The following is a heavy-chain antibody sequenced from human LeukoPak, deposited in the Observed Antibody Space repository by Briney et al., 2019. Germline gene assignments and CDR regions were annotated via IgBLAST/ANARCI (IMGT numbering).Heavy chain of an antibody. D-gene: IGHD3-22*01. V-gene: IGHV3-21*01. Sequence: GGSLRLSCVASGYTFSSYSISWVRQAPGKGLEWVSSISVRSNYIYYADSVRGRFSISRDDARDSLYLQMNSLRAEDTAVYCCVRLRRNRDTSGFYYYYDFWGQGTLVTVSS. CDR2: ISVRSNYI. CDR3: VRLRRNRDTSGFYYYYDF. CDR1: GYTFSSYS. J-gene: IGHJ4*02.